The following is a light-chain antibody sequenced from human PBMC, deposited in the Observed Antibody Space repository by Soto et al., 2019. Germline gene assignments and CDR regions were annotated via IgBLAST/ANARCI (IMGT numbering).Light chain of an antibody. J-gene: IGKJ1*01. CDR3: QQYGSSWT. CDR1: QSVSSSD. Sequence: EIVLTKSPGTLSLSPGERATLSCRASQSVSSSDLAWLQQKPGQSPRLLIYAASKRAAGVPDRFSGSGSGTDFTLTISRLEPEDFAVYYCQQYGSSWTFGQGTKV. CDR2: AAS. V-gene: IGKV3-20*01.